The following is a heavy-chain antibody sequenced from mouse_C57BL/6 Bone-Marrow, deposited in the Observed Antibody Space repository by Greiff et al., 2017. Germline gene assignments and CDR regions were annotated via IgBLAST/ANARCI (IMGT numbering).Heavy chain of an antibody. CDR1: GFTFSDYY. Sequence: EVKLMESGGGLVQPGGSLKLSCAASGFTFSDYYMYWVRQTPEKRLEWVAYISNGGGSTYYPDTVKGRFTISRDNAKYTLYLQMSRLKSEDTAMYYCARHSGYAFDYWGQGTTLTVSS. CDR3: ARHSGYAFDY. J-gene: IGHJ2*01. CDR2: ISNGGGST. D-gene: IGHD3-2*02. V-gene: IGHV5-12*01.